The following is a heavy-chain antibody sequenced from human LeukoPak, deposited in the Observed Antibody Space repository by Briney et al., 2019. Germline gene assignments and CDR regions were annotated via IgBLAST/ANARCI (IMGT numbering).Heavy chain of an antibody. J-gene: IGHJ4*02. D-gene: IGHD6-13*01. Sequence: GGSLRLSCAASGFTFSSYAMSWVRQAPGKGLEWVSAISGSGGSTYYADSVKGRFTISRVNSKNTLYLQMNSLRAEDTAVYYCAKSRRASSWYYFDYWGQGTLVTVSS. V-gene: IGHV3-23*01. CDR3: AKSRRASSWYYFDY. CDR1: GFTFSSYA. CDR2: ISGSGGST.